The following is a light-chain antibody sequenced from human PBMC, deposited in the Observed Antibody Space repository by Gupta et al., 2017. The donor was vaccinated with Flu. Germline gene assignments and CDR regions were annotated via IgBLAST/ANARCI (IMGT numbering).Light chain of an antibody. V-gene: IGLV2-14*01. Sequence: QSALTQPASVSGSPGQAITIPCTGTSSDVGGYNYVSWYQQHPAKAPKLMIYEVSKRPSGVSSRFSASKSGNTASLTISGHQAEDEADYYGSSYTSSSTLVFGGGTKLTVL. CDR3: SSYTSSSTLV. J-gene: IGLJ3*02. CDR2: EVS. CDR1: SSDVGGYNY.